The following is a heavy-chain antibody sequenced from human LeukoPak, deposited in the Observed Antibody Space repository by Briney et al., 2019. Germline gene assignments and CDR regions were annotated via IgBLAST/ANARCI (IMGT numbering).Heavy chain of an antibody. Sequence: SETLSLTCTVSGGSISSGNYYWSWIRQHPGKGLEWIGYIYYSGSTYYNPSLKSRVTISVDTSKNQFSLKLSSVTAADTAVYYCARHEDDYYGSGGYLYFDYWGQGTLVTVSS. J-gene: IGHJ4*02. D-gene: IGHD3-10*01. CDR3: ARHEDDYYGSGGYLYFDY. CDR2: IYYSGST. CDR1: GGSISSGNYY. V-gene: IGHV4-31*03.